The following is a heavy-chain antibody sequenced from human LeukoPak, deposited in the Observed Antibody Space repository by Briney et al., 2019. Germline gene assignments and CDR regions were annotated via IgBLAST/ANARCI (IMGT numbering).Heavy chain of an antibody. Sequence: GGSLRLSCAVSGITLSNYGMSWVRQAPGKGLEWVAGISGSGGGTVYADSVKGRFTLSRDDSRNTVYLQLNNLRVEDTAIYYCARASWISTADAVCWGQGTQVTVSS. D-gene: IGHD2-2*03. J-gene: IGHJ4*02. CDR2: ISGSGGGT. V-gene: IGHV3-23*01. CDR1: GITLSNYG. CDR3: ARASWISTADAVC.